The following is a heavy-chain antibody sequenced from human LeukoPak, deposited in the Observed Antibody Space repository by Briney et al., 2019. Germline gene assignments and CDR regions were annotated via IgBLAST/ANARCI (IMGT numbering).Heavy chain of an antibody. V-gene: IGHV3-7*03. CDR3: ARGCGLDV. D-gene: IGHD2-8*01. CDR2: INHNGNVN. J-gene: IGHJ6*02. CDR1: GFTFSSYW. Sequence: PGGSLRLSCAASGFTFSSYWMNWARQAPGKGLEWVASINHNGNVNYYVDSVKGRFTISKDNAKNSLYLQMSNLRAEDTAVYFCARGCGLDVWGQGATATVSS.